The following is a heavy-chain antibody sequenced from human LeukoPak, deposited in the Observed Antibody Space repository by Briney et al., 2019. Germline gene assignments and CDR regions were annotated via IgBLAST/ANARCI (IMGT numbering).Heavy chain of an antibody. Sequence: PSETLSLTCTVSGGSISSYYWSWIRQPPGKGLEWIGYIYYSGSTNYNPSLKSRVTISVDTSKNQFSLKLSSVTAADTAVYYCASHSGSGWHTNYYFDYWGQGTLVTVSS. CDR2: IYYSGST. CDR1: GGSISSYY. J-gene: IGHJ4*02. CDR3: ASHSGSGWHTNYYFDY. V-gene: IGHV4-59*01. D-gene: IGHD6-19*01.